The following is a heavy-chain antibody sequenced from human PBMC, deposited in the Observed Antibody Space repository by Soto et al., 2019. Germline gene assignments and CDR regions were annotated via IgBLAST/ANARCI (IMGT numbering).Heavy chain of an antibody. CDR1: GGSISSSY. J-gene: IGHJ4*02. D-gene: IGHD1-26*01. V-gene: IGHV4-59*01. Sequence: SETLSLTCTVSGGSISSSYWSWIRQPPGKGLEWLAYIYDDGSANYNPSLKSRATISLDMSKNQFSLKLTSVTAADTAVYYCARLGGSYYGYYFDYWGQGTLVTVSS. CDR3: ARLGGSYYGYYFDY. CDR2: IYDDGSA.